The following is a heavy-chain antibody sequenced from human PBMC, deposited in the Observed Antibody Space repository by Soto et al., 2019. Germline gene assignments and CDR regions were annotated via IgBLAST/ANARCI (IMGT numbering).Heavy chain of an antibody. CDR2: ISGSGGST. V-gene: IGHV3-23*01. Sequence: PGGSLRLSCAASGFTFSSYAMSWVRQAPGKGLEWVSAISGSGGSTYYADSVKGRFTISRDNSKNTLYLQMNSLRAEDTAVYYCAKHVGYYYDSSGSHDDYWGQGTLVTVSS. CDR1: GFTFSSYA. CDR3: AKHVGYYYDSSGSHDDY. J-gene: IGHJ4*02. D-gene: IGHD3-22*01.